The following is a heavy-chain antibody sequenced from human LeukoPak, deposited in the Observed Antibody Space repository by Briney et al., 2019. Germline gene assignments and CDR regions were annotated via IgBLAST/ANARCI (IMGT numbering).Heavy chain of an antibody. V-gene: IGHV3-23*01. J-gene: IGHJ4*02. D-gene: IGHD3-16*01. CDR3: VKEASKTFGIYTADY. CDR2: IPASGPKT. Sequence: GGSLRLSCAASGFTFSSSAMGWVSRAPQKGLEWVSAIPASGPKTYYTGSVRGRFTISRDNSKNTVYLQMQSLRAEDTAVYYCVKEASKTFGIYTADYWGQGTLVTVSS. CDR1: GFTFSSSA.